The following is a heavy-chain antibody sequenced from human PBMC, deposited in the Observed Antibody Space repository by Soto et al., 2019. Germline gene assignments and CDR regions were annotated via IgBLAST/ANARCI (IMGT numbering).Heavy chain of an antibody. D-gene: IGHD3-16*01. CDR2: IKSGGSI. Sequence: EVQLVESGGGLLQPGGSLRLSCAASGVTVNTNYMSWVRQSPGKGLEWVSLIKSGGSIYYADSVKGRFTISRDNFKNTLSLQMNSLRVEDTDVYYCASTTVWKHAFDIWGQGTLVSVYS. CDR1: GVTVNTNY. CDR3: ASTTVWKHAFDI. J-gene: IGHJ3*02. V-gene: IGHV3-53*01.